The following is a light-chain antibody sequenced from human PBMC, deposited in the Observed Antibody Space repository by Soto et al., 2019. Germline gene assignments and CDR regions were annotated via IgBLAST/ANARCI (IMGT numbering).Light chain of an antibody. Sequence: EIVMTQSPATLSVSPGERVTLSCRASQSVSSNLAWYQQQPGQAPRLLIYGASTRATGIPARFSGSGSGTEFTLTISSLQSEDFAVYYCQQYNNWPPLTFGGGTKVEIK. J-gene: IGKJ4*01. CDR2: GAS. CDR1: QSVSSN. V-gene: IGKV3-15*01. CDR3: QQYNNWPPLT.